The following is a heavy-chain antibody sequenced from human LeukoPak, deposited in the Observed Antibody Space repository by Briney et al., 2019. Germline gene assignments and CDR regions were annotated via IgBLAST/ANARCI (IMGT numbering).Heavy chain of an antibody. CDR2: ISTSGSTSGST. Sequence: SETLSLTCTVSGGSISSGSHYWSWIRQPAGKGLEWIGRISTSGSTSGSTNYNPSLKSRVTISVDTSKNQFSLKLSSVTAADTAVYFCAREDRYCGDGSCCNWGPGTLVTVSS. V-gene: IGHV4-61*02. CDR3: AREDRYCGDGSCCN. CDR1: GGSISSGSHY. J-gene: IGHJ4*02. D-gene: IGHD2-15*01.